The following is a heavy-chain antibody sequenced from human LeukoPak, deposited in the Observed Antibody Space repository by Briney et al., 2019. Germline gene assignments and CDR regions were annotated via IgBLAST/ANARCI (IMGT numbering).Heavy chain of an antibody. CDR3: AKGAGPPWFDP. CDR1: GGSISSYY. CDR2: ISSSGRT. V-gene: IGHV4-4*08. J-gene: IGHJ5*02. Sequence: PSETLSLTCTVSGGSISSYYWSWIRQPPGKGLEWIGRISSSGRTDYNPSLKSRVTISVDTTQNQLSMNLGSVTAADTAVYYCAKGAGPPWFDPWGQGILVTVSS. D-gene: IGHD6-19*01.